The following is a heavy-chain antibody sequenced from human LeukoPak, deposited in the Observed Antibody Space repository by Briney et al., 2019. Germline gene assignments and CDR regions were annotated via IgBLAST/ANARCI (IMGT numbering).Heavy chain of an antibody. CDR1: GYIFTNYY. J-gene: IGHJ4*02. V-gene: IGHV1-2*02. Sequence: ASVKVSCKASGYIFTNYYMHWVRQAPGQGLEWMAWINPNSGGTNSAQKFQGRVTMTRDTSISTAYLELSRLRSDDTAVYYCARVGFCSGGTCPYYFDQWGQGTLVTISS. D-gene: IGHD2-15*01. CDR2: INPNSGGT. CDR3: ARVGFCSGGTCPYYFDQ.